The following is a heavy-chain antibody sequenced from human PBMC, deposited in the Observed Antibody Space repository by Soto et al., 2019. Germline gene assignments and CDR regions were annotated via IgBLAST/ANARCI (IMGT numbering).Heavy chain of an antibody. CDR2: IYPGDSDT. Sequence: GESVKISCKGSGYSFTSYCIGWVLQMPWKGLEWMGIIYPGDSDTRYSPSFQGQVTISADKSISTAYLQWSSLKASDTAMYYCARLQQQLVLYYYGMDVWGQGTTVTVSS. V-gene: IGHV5-51*01. CDR1: GYSFTSYC. J-gene: IGHJ6*02. D-gene: IGHD6-13*01. CDR3: ARLQQQLVLYYYGMDV.